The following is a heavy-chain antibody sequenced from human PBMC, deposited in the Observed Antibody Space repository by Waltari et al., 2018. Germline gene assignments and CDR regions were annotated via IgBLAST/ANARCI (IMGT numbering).Heavy chain of an antibody. J-gene: IGHJ6*03. V-gene: IGHV1-8*03. CDR1: GYTLTDYG. D-gene: IGHD1-26*01. CDR2: MNPGGGNT. Sequence: QVQLVQSGAEVKKPGASVTVSCRASGYTLTDYGINWVRQAPGQGLEWIGWMNPGGGNTVYAQKFQDRVMFIRDTSLGTVYMELSSLTSDDTAVYYCARGWAHLDLWGRGTTV. CDR3: ARGWAHLDL.